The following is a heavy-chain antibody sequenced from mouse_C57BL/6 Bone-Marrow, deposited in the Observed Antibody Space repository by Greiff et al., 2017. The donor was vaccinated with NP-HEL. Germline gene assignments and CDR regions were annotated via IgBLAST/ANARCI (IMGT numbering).Heavy chain of an antibody. D-gene: IGHD2-4*01. J-gene: IGHJ3*01. V-gene: IGHV5-4*01. CDR3: ARDFPIYYDYDVGFAY. Sequence: EVKLMESGGGLVKPGGSLKLSCAASGFTFSSYAMSWVRQTPEKRLEWVASISDGGSYTYYPDNVKGRFTISRDNAKNNLYLQMSYLKSEDTAMYYCARDFPIYYDYDVGFAYWGQGTLVTVSA. CDR1: GFTFSSYA. CDR2: ISDGGSYT.